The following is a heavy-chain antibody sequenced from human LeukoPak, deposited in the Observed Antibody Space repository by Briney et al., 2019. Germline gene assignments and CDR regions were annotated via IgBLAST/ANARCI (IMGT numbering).Heavy chain of an antibody. CDR2: IYTSVST. V-gene: IGHV4-4*07. CDR3: ARDVSYYGMDV. CDR1: GGSISSYY. Sequence: ASETLSLTCTVSGGSISSYYWSWIRQPAGKGLEWIGRIYTSVSTNYNPFLKSRVTMSVDTSKNQFSLKLSSVTAADTAVYYCARDVSYYGMDVWGQGTTVTVSS. J-gene: IGHJ6*02.